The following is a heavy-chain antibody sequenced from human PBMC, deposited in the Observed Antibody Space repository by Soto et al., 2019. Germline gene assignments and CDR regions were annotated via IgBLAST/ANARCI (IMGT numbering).Heavy chain of an antibody. CDR1: GGSISSGDYY. D-gene: IGHD2-2*01. J-gene: IGHJ6*02. V-gene: IGHV4-31*03. Sequence: QVQLQESGPGLVKPSQTLSLTCTVSGGSISSGDYYWSWIRQHPGKGLEWIGYIYYSGSTYYNPSLKSRVTISVDTSKNQFSLKLSSVTAADTAVYYCARGTVLVPAAIPHYYYGMDVWGQGTTVTVSS. CDR3: ARGTVLVPAAIPHYYYGMDV. CDR2: IYYSGST.